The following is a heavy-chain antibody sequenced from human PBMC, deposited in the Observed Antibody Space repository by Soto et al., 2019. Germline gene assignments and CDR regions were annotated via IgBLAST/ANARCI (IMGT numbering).Heavy chain of an antibody. V-gene: IGHV3-21*01. J-gene: IGHJ6*02. D-gene: IGHD3-22*01. Sequence: PGGSLRLSCAASGFTFSSYSMNWVRQAPGKGLEWASSISSSSSYIYYADSVKGRFTISRDNAKNSLYLQMNSLRAEDTAVYYCARDRPASVASSGYYLGYYYDMDVWGQGTTVTVSS. CDR2: ISSSSSYI. CDR3: ARDRPASVASSGYYLGYYYDMDV. CDR1: GFTFSSYS.